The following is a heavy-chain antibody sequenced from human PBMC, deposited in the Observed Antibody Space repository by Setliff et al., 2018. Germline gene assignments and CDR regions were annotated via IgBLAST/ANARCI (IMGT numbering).Heavy chain of an antibody. J-gene: IGHJ3*02. CDR3: ARDRFYNSWSGTSITAPHDAFDI. Sequence: ASVKVSCKASGYTLSKYYMHWVRRAPGQGLEWMGIINPSGGLTKYAQKFQGRVTMTSDTSTNTVYLEVSSLRSEDTAVYFCARDRFYNSWSGTSITAPHDAFDIWGQGTMVTVSS. CDR2: INPSGGLT. V-gene: IGHV1-46*03. D-gene: IGHD3-3*01. CDR1: GYTLSKYY.